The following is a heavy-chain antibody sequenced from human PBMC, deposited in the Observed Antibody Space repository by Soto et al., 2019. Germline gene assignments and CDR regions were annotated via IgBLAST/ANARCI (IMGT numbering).Heavy chain of an antibody. V-gene: IGHV3-30*18. CDR2: ISYDGGNK. J-gene: IGHJ6*02. D-gene: IGHD2-2*01. CDR1: GFTFGDYA. CDR3: AKPVGYCTSASCSRDYYYYYGMAV. Sequence: GGSLRLSCTASGFTFGDYAMSWVRQAPGKGLEWVALISYDGGNKYYADSVKGRFSISRDNPKNTLYLQMNSLRAEDTAMYYCAKPVGYCTSASCSRDYYYYYGMAVWGLGTTVTVSS.